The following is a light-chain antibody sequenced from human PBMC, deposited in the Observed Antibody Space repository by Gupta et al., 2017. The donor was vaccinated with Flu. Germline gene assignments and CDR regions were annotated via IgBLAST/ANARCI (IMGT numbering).Light chain of an antibody. V-gene: IGLV2-14*01. CDR3: SSYTTTNTLVV. J-gene: IGLJ2*01. CDR1: DSDVGSYAC. CDR2: EVN. Sequence: QSALTQPASVSGSPGPSIPLSCTGPDSDVGSYACVPWYPQHPGKPPQLKIFEVNNRPSGVSNRSSGSKSGNTASLTISGLRAEDEADYYCSSYTTTNTLVVFGGGTKLTVL.